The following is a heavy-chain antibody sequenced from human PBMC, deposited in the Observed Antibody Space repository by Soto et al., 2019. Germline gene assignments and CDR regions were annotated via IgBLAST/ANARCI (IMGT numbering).Heavy chain of an antibody. D-gene: IGHD3-9*01. CDR2: IYYSGTT. CDR3: ARADYNNYLYFDL. Sequence: QVQLQESGPGLVKPSQTLSLTCTVSGGSISSGDYYWSWIRQPPGKGLEWIGYIYYSGTTYYNPSLKSRVTTSLDTSKSLFSLTLSSVTAADAAVYYGARADYNNYLYFDLWGRGTLATVSS. V-gene: IGHV4-30-4*01. CDR1: GGSISSGDYY. J-gene: IGHJ2*01.